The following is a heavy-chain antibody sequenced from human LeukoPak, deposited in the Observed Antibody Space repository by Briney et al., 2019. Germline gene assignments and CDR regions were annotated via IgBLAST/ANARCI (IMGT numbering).Heavy chain of an antibody. J-gene: IGHJ4*02. D-gene: IGHD3-22*01. V-gene: IGHV3-30*02. CDR3: AKTGGGYYYDSSGYYRAHYFDY. CDR2: IRYDGSNK. Sequence: PGGSLRLSCAASGFTFSSYGMHWVRQAPGKGLEWVAFIRYDGSNKYYADSVKGRFTISRDNSKNTLYLQMNSPRAEDTAVYYCAKTGGGYYYDSSGYYRAHYFDYWGQGTLVTVSS. CDR1: GFTFSSYG.